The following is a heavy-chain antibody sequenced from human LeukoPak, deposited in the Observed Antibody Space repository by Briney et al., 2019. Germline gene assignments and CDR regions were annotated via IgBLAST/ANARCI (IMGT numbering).Heavy chain of an antibody. V-gene: IGHV4-34*01. Sequence: PSETLSLTCAVYGGSFSGYYWSWIRQPPGKGLEWIGEINHSGSTNYNPSLKSRVTISVDTSKNQFSLKLSSVTAADTAVYYCARVYEGVGATTGYFDYWGQGTLVTVSS. CDR3: ARVYEGVGATTGYFDY. D-gene: IGHD1-26*01. J-gene: IGHJ4*02. CDR1: GGSFSGYY. CDR2: INHSGST.